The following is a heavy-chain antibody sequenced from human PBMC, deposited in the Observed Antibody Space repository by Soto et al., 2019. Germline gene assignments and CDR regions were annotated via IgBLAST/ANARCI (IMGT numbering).Heavy chain of an antibody. CDR3: AKNSYGDSWNFGLDV. J-gene: IGHJ6*02. Sequence: EAQLLESGGGLVQPGGSLRLSCTTSRFSLNTYGMTWVRRAPGKGLEWVSTLSASGSGSYYAESVKGRFTVSRDNSKNTMYVQMHSLRDEDTAVYYCAKNSYGDSWNFGLDVWGQGTTVTVS. V-gene: IGHV3-23*01. CDR2: LSASGSGS. CDR1: RFSLNTYG. D-gene: IGHD4-17*01.